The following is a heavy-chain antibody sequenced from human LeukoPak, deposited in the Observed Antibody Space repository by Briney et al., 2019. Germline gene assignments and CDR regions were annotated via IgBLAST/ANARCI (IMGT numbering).Heavy chain of an antibody. CDR1: GYTFTSYA. J-gene: IGHJ6*03. V-gene: IGHV7-4-1*02. Sequence: GASVKVSCKASGYTFTSYAMNWVRQAPGQGLEWMGWINTNTGNPTYAQGFTGRFVFSLDTSVSTAYLQISSLKAEDTAVYYCARGPEWYQFSYYMDVWGKGTTVTVSS. D-gene: IGHD2-2*01. CDR2: INTNTGNP. CDR3: ARGPEWYQFSYYMDV.